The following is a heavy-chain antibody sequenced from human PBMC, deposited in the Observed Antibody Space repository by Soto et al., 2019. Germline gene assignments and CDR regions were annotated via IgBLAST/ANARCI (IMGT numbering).Heavy chain of an antibody. CDR3: AEDGGLHSAWYYFDD. J-gene: IGHJ4*02. CDR1: GFTFNTYA. CDR2: IRDSGDGT. Sequence: EVQLFESGGGLAQPGGSLRLSCAASGFTFNTYAMHWVRQAPGRGLEWVASIRDSGDGTYYADSVKGRFTISRDNSKNRLYLQMNSLRVEDMGVYYCAEDGGLHSAWYYFDDWGQGSLVTVSS. D-gene: IGHD6-19*01. V-gene: IGHV3-23*01.